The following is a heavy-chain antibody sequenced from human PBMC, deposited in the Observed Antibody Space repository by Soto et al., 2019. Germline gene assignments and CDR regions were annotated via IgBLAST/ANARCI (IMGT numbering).Heavy chain of an antibody. CDR3: AREGGSGSPHWYFNV. CDR1: GGSISSGGYS. Sequence: QLQLQESGSGLVKPSQTLSLTCAVSGGSISSGGYSWSWLRQPPGKGLEWIGYIFHSGSTYYNPSLRRRVTLSVDASKNPSSLELSPVTAADTAVYYCAREGGSGSPHWYFNVWGRGTLVTVSS. D-gene: IGHD1-26*01. V-gene: IGHV4-30-2*01. J-gene: IGHJ2*01. CDR2: IFHSGST.